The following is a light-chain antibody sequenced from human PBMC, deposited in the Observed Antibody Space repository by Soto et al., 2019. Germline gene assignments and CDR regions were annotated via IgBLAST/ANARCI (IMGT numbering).Light chain of an antibody. V-gene: IGLV2-14*01. CDR1: SSNVGGYNY. Sequence: QSALTQPASVSCSPGQSITISCTGTSSNVGGYNYVSWYQPHPGKAPKLMIYDVSNRPSGVSNRFSGSKSGNTASLTISGLQAEDEADYYCSSYTSSGTRVFGTGTKVTVL. CDR3: SSYTSSGTRV. J-gene: IGLJ1*01. CDR2: DVS.